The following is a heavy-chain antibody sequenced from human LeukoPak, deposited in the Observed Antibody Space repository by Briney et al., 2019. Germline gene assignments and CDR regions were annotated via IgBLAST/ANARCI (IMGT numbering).Heavy chain of an antibody. CDR2: IVANGDST. CDR3: VRAGAYYEYDY. CDR1: GFTFDDYG. V-gene: IGHV3-64D*09. D-gene: IGHD5-12*01. J-gene: IGHJ4*02. Sequence: GGSLRLSCAASGFTFDDYGMSWVRQAPGKGLEYVAGIVANGDSTYSADSVRGRFTTSRDNSKNTLHLEMTSLRAEDTAVYYCVRAGAYYEYDYWGQGTLVSVSS.